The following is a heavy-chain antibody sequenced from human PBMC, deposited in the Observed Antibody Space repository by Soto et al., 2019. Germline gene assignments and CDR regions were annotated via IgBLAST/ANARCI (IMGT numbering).Heavy chain of an antibody. J-gene: IGHJ4*02. Sequence: SGPTLVNPTQTLTLTCIFSGFSLTTNGVGVAWIRQPPGKALEWLALMYWDGDERYSPFLKSRLTITKGTSENQVVLTLTNMDPVDTATYYCAHTVAPRISDYWGQGTQVTVSS. CDR3: AHTVAPRISDY. V-gene: IGHV2-5*02. CDR2: MYWDGDE. CDR1: GFSLTTNGVG. D-gene: IGHD2-15*01.